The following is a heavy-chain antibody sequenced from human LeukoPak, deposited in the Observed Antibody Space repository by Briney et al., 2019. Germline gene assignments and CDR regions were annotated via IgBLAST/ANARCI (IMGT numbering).Heavy chain of an antibody. J-gene: IGHJ3*02. CDR1: GGSISSYY. CDR2: IYYSGST. V-gene: IGHV4-59*01. D-gene: IGHD5-12*01. CDR3: ARIVATITSDAFDI. Sequence: PSETLSLTCTVSGGSISSYYWSWIRQPPGKGLEWIGCIYYSGSTNYNPSLKSRVTISVDTSKNQFSLKLSSVTAADTAVYYCARIVATITSDAFDIWGQGTMVTVSS.